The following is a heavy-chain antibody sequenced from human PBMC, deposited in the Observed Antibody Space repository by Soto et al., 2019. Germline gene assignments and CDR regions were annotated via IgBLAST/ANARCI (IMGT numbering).Heavy chain of an antibody. J-gene: IGHJ4*02. D-gene: IGHD5-12*01. Sequence: QVQLQESGPGLVKPSDTLSLTCTVSGDAISGYHWNWIRQPPGKGVEWIGYIHNSGSTTYNSSLKSRVTISIDTSKKQYSLKVTSVTAADTAVYYCARDPVDGYAFCDYWGQGTLGTVSS. CDR2: IHNSGST. CDR3: ARDPVDGYAFCDY. CDR1: GDAISGYH. V-gene: IGHV4-59*01.